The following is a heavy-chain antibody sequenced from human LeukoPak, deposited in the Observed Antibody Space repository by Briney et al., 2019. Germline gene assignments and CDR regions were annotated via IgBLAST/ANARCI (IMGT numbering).Heavy chain of an antibody. CDR2: ISSSSSYI. J-gene: IGHJ4*02. CDR1: GFTFSSYS. CDR3: AREGGRSIAALDY. Sequence: GGSLRLPCAASGFTFSSYSMNWVRQAPGKGLEWVSSISSSSSYIYYADSVKGRFTISRDNAKNSLYLQMNSLRAEDTAVYYCAREGGRSIAALDYWGQGTLVTVSS. D-gene: IGHD6-6*01. V-gene: IGHV3-21*01.